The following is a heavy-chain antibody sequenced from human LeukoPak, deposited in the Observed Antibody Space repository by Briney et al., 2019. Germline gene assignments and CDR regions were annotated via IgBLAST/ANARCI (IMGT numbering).Heavy chain of an antibody. Sequence: SETLSLTCTASGGSISSYYWSWIRQPAGKGLEWIGRIYTSGSTNYNPSLKSRVTMSVDTSKNQFFLRLSSVTAADTAVYYCARSLAAAEFDYWSQGTLVTVSP. V-gene: IGHV4-4*07. CDR1: GGSISSYY. D-gene: IGHD6-13*01. CDR3: ARSLAAAEFDY. J-gene: IGHJ4*02. CDR2: IYTSGST.